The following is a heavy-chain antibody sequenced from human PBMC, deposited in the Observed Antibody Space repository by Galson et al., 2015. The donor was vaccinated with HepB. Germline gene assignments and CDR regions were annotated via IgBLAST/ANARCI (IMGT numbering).Heavy chain of an antibody. Sequence: SLRLSCAASGFSFSDYAMSWVRQAPGKGLEWVSVTYSSGNTYYADSVKGRFTISRDNSKNTLYVQMNSLRAEDTAVYYCAAGYYYDSSGYLGDTFDIWGQGTMVTVSS. D-gene: IGHD3-22*01. CDR1: GFSFSDYA. V-gene: IGHV3-23*05. CDR3: AAGYYYDSSGYLGDTFDI. CDR2: TYSSGNT. J-gene: IGHJ3*02.